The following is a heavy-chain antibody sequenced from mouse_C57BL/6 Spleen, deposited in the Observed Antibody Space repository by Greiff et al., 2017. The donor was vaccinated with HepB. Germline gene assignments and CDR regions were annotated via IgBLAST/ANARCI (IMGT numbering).Heavy chain of an antibody. D-gene: IGHD1-2*01. CDR3: APSLLRYATDY. V-gene: IGHV1-59*01. CDR2: IDPSDSYT. CDR1: GYTFTSYW. Sequence: QVQLQQPGAELVRPGTSVKLSCKASGYTFTSYWMHWVKQRPGQGLEWIGVIDPSDSYTNYNQKFKGKATLTVDTSSSTAYMQLSSLTSEDSAVYYCAPSLLRYATDYWGQGTSVTVSS. J-gene: IGHJ4*01.